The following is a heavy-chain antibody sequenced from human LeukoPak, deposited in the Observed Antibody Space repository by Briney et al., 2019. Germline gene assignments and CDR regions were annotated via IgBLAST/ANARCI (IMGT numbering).Heavy chain of an antibody. Sequence: ASVKVSCKASGYTFTSYGISWVRQAPGQGLEWMRWISAYNGNTNYAQKLQGRVTMTTDTSTSTAYMELRSLRSDDTAVYYCARGTLSTYYYDSSGYWSGYFDYWGQGTLVTVSS. CDR2: ISAYNGNT. D-gene: IGHD3-22*01. CDR1: GYTFTSYG. CDR3: ARGTLSTYYYDSSGYWSGYFDY. V-gene: IGHV1-18*01. J-gene: IGHJ4*02.